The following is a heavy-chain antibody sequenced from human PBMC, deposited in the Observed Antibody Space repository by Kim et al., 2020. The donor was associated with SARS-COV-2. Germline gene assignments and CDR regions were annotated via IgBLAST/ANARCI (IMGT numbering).Heavy chain of an antibody. J-gene: IGHJ4*02. V-gene: IGHV3-7*01. CDR2: IKEDGGEI. Sequence: GGSLRLSCATSGFTFSNYWMTWLRQAPGKGLEWVATIKEDGGEIYYVDSVKGRFTISRDNAKNSLFLQMYSLRAEDTAVYYCARADWQFCKSADCHRRGFHFDFWGQGTLVTVSS. CDR3: ARADWQFCKSADCHRRGFHFDF. D-gene: IGHD3-3*02. CDR1: GFTFSNYW.